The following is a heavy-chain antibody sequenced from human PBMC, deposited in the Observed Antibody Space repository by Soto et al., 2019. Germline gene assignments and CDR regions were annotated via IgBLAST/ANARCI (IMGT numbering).Heavy chain of an antibody. J-gene: IGHJ4*02. Sequence: QVQLVESGGGVVQPGRSLRLSCAASGFTFSSYAMHWVRQAPGKGLEWVAVISYDGSNKYYADSVKGRFTISRDNSKTTLYLQRNSLRAEDTAVYYCARDIEEAAAGSGFDYWGQGTLVTVSS. CDR2: ISYDGSNK. CDR3: ARDIEEAAAGSGFDY. D-gene: IGHD6-13*01. CDR1: GFTFSSYA. V-gene: IGHV3-30-3*01.